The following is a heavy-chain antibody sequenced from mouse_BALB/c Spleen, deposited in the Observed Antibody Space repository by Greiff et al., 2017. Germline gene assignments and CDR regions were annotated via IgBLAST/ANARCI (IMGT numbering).Heavy chain of an antibody. V-gene: IGHV1-14*01. CDR2: INPYNDGT. J-gene: IGHJ1*01. D-gene: IGHD1-1*01. Sequence: SGPELVKPGASAKMSCKASGYTFTSYVMHWVKQKPGQGLEWIGYINPYNDGTKYNEKFKGKATLTSDKSSSTAYMELSSLTSEDSAVYYCARKGALRWYFDVWGAGTTVTVSS. CDR3: ARKGALRWYFDV. CDR1: GYTFTSYV.